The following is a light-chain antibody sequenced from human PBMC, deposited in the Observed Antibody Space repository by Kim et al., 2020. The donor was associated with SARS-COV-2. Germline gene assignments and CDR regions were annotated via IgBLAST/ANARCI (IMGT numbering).Light chain of an antibody. V-gene: IGLV3-19*01. CDR2: GKN. CDR3: NSRDSSGYHHYV. Sequence: GQTVRITGQGDSLRSYYASWYQQKPGQAPVLVIYGKNNRPSGIPDRFSGSSSGNTASLTITGAQAEDEADYYCNSRDSSGYHHYVFGTGTKVTVL. J-gene: IGLJ1*01. CDR1: SLRSYY.